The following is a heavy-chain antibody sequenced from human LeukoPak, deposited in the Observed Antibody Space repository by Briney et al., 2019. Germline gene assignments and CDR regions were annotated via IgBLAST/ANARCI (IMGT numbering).Heavy chain of an antibody. J-gene: IGHJ4*02. D-gene: IGHD3-22*01. CDR1: GGTFSSYA. CDR2: IIPILGIA. CDR3: ARGYYYDSSGYLPFDY. V-gene: IGHV1-69*04. Sequence: SVKVSCKASGGTFSSYAISWVRQAPGQGPEWMGRIIPILGIANYAQKFQGRVTITADKSTSTAYMELSSLRSEDTAVYYCARGYYYDSSGYLPFDYWGQGTLVTVSS.